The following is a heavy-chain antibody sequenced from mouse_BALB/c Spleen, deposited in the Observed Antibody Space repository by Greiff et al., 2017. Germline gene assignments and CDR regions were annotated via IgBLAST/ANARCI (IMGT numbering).Heavy chain of an antibody. D-gene: IGHD2-4*01. CDR1: GYTFTSYW. V-gene: IGHV1S81*02. Sequence: QVQLQQPGAELVKPGASVKLSCKASGYTFTSYWMHWVKQRPGQGLEWIGEINPSNGRTNYNEKFKSKATLTVDKSSSTAYMQLSSLTSEDSAVYYCARNYDYFLSYWGQGTLVTVSA. CDR2: INPSNGRT. J-gene: IGHJ3*01. CDR3: ARNYDYFLSY.